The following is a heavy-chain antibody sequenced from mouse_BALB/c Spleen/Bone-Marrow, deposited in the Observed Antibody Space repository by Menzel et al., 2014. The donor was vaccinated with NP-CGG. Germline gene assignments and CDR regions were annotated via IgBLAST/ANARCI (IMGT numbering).Heavy chain of an antibody. D-gene: IGHD2-4*01. CDR1: GFTFSSFG. CDR2: ISNGSSSI. CDR3: ARKGAMITHYYAMDY. Sequence: DVHLVESGGGLVQPGGSRKLSCAASGFTFSSFGMHWVRQAPEKGLEWVAYISNGSSSIYYADTVKGRFTISRDNPKNTLFLQMTSLRSEDTAMDYCARKGAMITHYYAMDYWGQGTSVTFSS. J-gene: IGHJ4*01. V-gene: IGHV5-17*02.